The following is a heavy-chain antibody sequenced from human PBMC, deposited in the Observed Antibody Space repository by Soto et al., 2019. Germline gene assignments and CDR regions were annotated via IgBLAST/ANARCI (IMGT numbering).Heavy chain of an antibody. J-gene: IGHJ4*02. D-gene: IGHD2-2*01. CDR3: ATAYCSSTSCYQFLDF. V-gene: IGHV4-34*01. CDR2: INHSGST. Sequence: SETLSLTCAVSGESFNGFFWSWIRQPPGKGLEWIGEINHSGSTNYNPSLKSRVTISVDTSKHQFSLNLNSVTAADTAVYYCATAYCSSTSCYQFLDFWGQGSLVTVS. CDR1: GESFNGFF.